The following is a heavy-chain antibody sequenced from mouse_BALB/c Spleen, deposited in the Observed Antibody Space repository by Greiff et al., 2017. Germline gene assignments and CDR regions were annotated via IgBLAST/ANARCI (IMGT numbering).Heavy chain of an antibody. CDR1: GYTFTSYW. J-gene: IGHJ4*01. D-gene: IGHD1-1*01. CDR3: ARDTVVANYAMDY. CDR2: INPSTGYT. V-gene: IGHV1-7*01. Sequence: QVQLKQSGAELAKPGASVKMSCKASGYTFTSYWMHWVKQRPGQGLEWIGYINPSTGYTEYNQKFKDKATLTADKSSSTAYMQLSSLTSEDSAVYYCARDTVVANYAMDYWGQGTSVTVSS.